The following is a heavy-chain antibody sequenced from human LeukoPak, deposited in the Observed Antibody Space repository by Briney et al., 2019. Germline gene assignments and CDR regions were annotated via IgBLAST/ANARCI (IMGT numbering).Heavy chain of an antibody. Sequence: GASMKVSCKASGYTFTSYGISWVRQAPGQGLEWMGWISAYNGNTNYAQKLQGRVTMTTDTSTSTAYMELRSLRSDDTAVYYCARPTGYYDSSGYYYFDSGARGPLVPVPS. V-gene: IGHV1-18*01. CDR2: ISAYNGNT. J-gene: IGHJ4*02. D-gene: IGHD3-22*01. CDR1: GYTFTSYG. CDR3: ARPTGYYDSSGYYYFDS.